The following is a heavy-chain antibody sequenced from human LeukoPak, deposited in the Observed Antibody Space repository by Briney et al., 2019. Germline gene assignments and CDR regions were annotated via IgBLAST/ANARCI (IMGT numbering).Heavy chain of an antibody. D-gene: IGHD2-8*01. CDR1: GFTFTNYA. J-gene: IGHJ1*01. Sequence: GSLRLSCTVSGFTFTNYAMPWVRQAPGKGLEWVSALSGSGSSTYYADSVKGRFTISRDNSKDTLYLQMNSLRAEDTAIYYCATYCTDGVCPGRYFHHWGQGTLVTVSS. CDR3: ATYCTDGVCPGRYFHH. V-gene: IGHV3-23*01. CDR2: LSGSGSST.